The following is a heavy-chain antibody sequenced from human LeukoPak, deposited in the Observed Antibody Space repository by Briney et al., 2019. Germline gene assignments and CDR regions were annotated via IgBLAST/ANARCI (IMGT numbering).Heavy chain of an antibody. CDR1: GYSFTSYG. Sequence: GESLKISCKGSGYSFTSYGIVWVRQMPGKGLEVMGIIYTGDSDTRYSPSSQGQVIISADKSINTAYLQWSSLKASDTAMYYCARQAIVGATPFDYWGQGTLVTVSS. D-gene: IGHD1-26*01. CDR2: IYTGDSDT. J-gene: IGHJ4*02. V-gene: IGHV5-51*01. CDR3: ARQAIVGATPFDY.